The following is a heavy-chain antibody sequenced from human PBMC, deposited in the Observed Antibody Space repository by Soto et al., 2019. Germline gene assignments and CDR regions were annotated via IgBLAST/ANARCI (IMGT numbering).Heavy chain of an antibody. Sequence: QVQLVQSGAEVKKPGASVKVSCKASGYTFTSYYMHWVRQAPGQGLEWMGIINPSGGSTSYAQKCQGRVTMTRDKSTSTVYMEVSSLRSEDTAVYYCARDAVGSGSYYLWFDPWGQGTLVTVSS. CDR1: GYTFTSYY. CDR3: ARDAVGSGSYYLWFDP. CDR2: INPSGGST. V-gene: IGHV1-46*03. D-gene: IGHD3-10*01. J-gene: IGHJ5*02.